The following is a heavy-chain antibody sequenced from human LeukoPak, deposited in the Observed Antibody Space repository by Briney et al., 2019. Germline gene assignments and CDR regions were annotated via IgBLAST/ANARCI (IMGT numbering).Heavy chain of an antibody. CDR1: GGTFSSYT. Sequence: GSSVKVSCKASGGTFSSYTISWARQAPGQGLEWMGRIIPILGIANYAQKFQGRVTITADKSTSTAYMEPSSLRSEDTAVYYCARDSGDSSGYYLAGGGPFDYWGQGTLVTVSS. V-gene: IGHV1-69*04. J-gene: IGHJ4*02. CDR3: ARDSGDSSGYYLAGGGPFDY. D-gene: IGHD3-22*01. CDR2: IIPILGIA.